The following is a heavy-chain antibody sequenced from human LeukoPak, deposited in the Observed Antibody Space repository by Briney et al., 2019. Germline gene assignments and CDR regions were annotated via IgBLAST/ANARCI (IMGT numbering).Heavy chain of an antibody. CDR3: AKHRFESGGYHSTD. V-gene: IGHV3-23*01. Sequence: GGSLRLSCAASGFTFSSYAMSWVRQAPGKGLEWVSAISGGSGSTYCADSVKGRFTISRDNSKNTLYLQMNSLRDEDTAVYYCAKHRFESGGYHSTDWGQGTLVTVSS. CDR1: GFTFSSYA. J-gene: IGHJ4*02. CDR2: ISGGSGST. D-gene: IGHD3-22*01.